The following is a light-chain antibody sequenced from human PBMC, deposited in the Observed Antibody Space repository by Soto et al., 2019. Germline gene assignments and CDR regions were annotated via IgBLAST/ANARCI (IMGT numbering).Light chain of an antibody. Sequence: DIQIIKKNTTLSASVGDRVTITCRASQSISSWLAWYQQKPGKAPKLLIYDASSLESGVPSRFSGSGSGTEFTLTISSLQPDDFATYYCQQYNSYSTCGPGTKVDIK. CDR3: QQYNSYST. V-gene: IGKV1-5*01. CDR1: QSISSW. J-gene: IGKJ1*01. CDR2: DAS.